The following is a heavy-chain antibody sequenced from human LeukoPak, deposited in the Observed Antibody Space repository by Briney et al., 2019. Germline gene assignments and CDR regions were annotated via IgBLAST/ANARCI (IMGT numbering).Heavy chain of an antibody. CDR3: ARDRKERGYSSSHSRNWFDP. Sequence: PGGSLRLSCAASGFTFSSYSMNWVRQAPGKGLEWASYISSSSSTIYYADSVKGRFTISRDNAKNSLYLQMNSLRDEDTAVYYCARDRKERGYSSSHSRNWFDPWGQGTLVTVSS. CDR2: ISSSSSTI. CDR1: GFTFSSYS. D-gene: IGHD6-13*01. V-gene: IGHV3-48*02. J-gene: IGHJ5*02.